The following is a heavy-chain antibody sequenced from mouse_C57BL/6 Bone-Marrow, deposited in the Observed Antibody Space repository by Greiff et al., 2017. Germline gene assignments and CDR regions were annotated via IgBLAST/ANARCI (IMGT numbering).Heavy chain of an antibody. D-gene: IGHD1-1*01. CDR2: LDPETGGT. CDR1: GYTFTDYE. J-gene: IGHJ4*01. CDR3: TSSYYYGSQTPYAMDY. V-gene: IGHV1-15*01. Sequence: QVQLQQSGAELVRPGASVTLSCKASGYTFTDYEMHWVKQTPVHGLEWIGALDPETGGTAYNQKFKGKAILTADKSSSTAYMELRSLTSEDSAVYYCTSSYYYGSQTPYAMDYWGQGTSVTVSS.